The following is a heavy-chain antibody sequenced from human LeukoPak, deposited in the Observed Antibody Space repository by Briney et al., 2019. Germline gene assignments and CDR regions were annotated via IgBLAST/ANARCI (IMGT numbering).Heavy chain of an antibody. J-gene: IGHJ3*02. CDR2: IYYSGST. Sequence: SETLSLTCTVSGGSISSYYWSWIRQPPGKGLEWIGYIYYSGSTNYNPSLKSRVTISVDTTKNQFSLKLSSVTAADTAVYYCARLIQLWLGDAFDIWGQGTMVTVSS. D-gene: IGHD5-18*01. CDR1: GGSISSYY. CDR3: ARLIQLWLGDAFDI. V-gene: IGHV4-59*01.